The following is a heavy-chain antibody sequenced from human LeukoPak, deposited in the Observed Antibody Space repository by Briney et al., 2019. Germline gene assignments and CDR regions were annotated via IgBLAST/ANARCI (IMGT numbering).Heavy chain of an antibody. CDR3: TRHLRQEQGERSNWFDP. CDR2: INPSGGST. D-gene: IGHD3-16*01. V-gene: IGHV1-46*01. CDR1: GYTFTSYY. J-gene: IGHJ5*02. Sequence: ASVTVSCKASGYTFTSYYMHWVRQAPGQGLEWMGIINPSGGSTSYAQKFQGRVTMTRDTSTSTVYMELSSLRSEDTAVYYCTRHLRQEQGERSNWFDPWGQGTLVTVSS.